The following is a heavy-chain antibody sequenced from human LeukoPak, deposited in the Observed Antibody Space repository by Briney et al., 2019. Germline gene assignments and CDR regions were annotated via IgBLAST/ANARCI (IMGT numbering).Heavy chain of an antibody. CDR1: GFTFSSYS. J-gene: IGHJ5*02. V-gene: IGHV3-30*18. CDR3: AKDPHQAPIQLWTPNWFDP. Sequence: GGSLRLSCAASGFTFSSYSMNWVRQAPGKGLEWVAVISYDGSNKYYADSVKGRFTISRDNSKNTLYLQMNSLRAEDTAVYYCAKDPHQAPIQLWTPNWFDPWGQGTLVTVSS. D-gene: IGHD5-18*01. CDR2: ISYDGSNK.